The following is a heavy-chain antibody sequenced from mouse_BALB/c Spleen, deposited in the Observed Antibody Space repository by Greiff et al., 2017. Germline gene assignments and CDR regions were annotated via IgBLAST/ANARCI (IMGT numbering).Heavy chain of an antibody. CDR3: ARDVGGKGACFAY. V-gene: IGHV5-4*02. CDR1: GFTFSDYY. Sequence: VQLVESGGGLVKPGGSLKLSCAASGFTFSDYYMYWVRQTPEKRLEWVATISDGGSYTYYPDSVKGRFTISRDNAKNNLYLQMSSLKSEDTAMYYCARDVGGKGACFAYWGQGTLVTVSA. CDR2: ISDGGSYT. D-gene: IGHD1-1*02. J-gene: IGHJ3*01.